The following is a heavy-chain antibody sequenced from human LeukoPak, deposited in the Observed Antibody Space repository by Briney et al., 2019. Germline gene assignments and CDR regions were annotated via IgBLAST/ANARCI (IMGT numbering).Heavy chain of an antibody. Sequence: SETLSLTCAVSGGSIGINNWWSWVRQSPGKGLEWIGEIYYNGNTNYNSSLKSRVTISVDRSKSQFSLRLSSVTAADTGTYYCAKVRVTPYIAFDQRGQGTLVTVSS. V-gene: IGHV4-4*02. J-gene: IGHJ4*02. CDR1: GGSIGINNW. CDR2: IYYNGNT. CDR3: AKVRVTPYIAFDQ. D-gene: IGHD2-21*02.